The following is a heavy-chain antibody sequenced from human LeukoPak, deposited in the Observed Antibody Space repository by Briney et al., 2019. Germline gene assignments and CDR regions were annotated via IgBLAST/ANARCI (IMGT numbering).Heavy chain of an antibody. V-gene: IGHV4-38-2*01. CDR1: GYSISSGYY. D-gene: IGHD6-13*01. J-gene: IGHJ4*02. CDR2: IYHSGST. Sequence: PLETLSLTCADSGYSISSGYYWGWIRQPPGKGLEWIGSIYHSGSTYYNPSLKSRVTISVDTSKNQFSLKLSSVTAADTAVYYCARLKSAAGNYYFDYWGQGTLVTVSS. CDR3: ARLKSAAGNYYFDY.